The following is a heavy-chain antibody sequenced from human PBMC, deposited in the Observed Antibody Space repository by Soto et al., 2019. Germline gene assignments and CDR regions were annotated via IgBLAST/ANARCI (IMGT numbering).Heavy chain of an antibody. CDR1: GGTFSSYA. J-gene: IGHJ4*02. Sequence: VASVKVSCKASGGTFSSYAISWVRQAPGQGLEWMGGIIPIFGTANYAQKFQGRVTITADKSTSTAYMELSSLRSEDTAVYYCARAGDDSSGWVYWGQGTLVTVSS. D-gene: IGHD3-22*01. V-gene: IGHV1-69*06. CDR3: ARAGDDSSGWVY. CDR2: IIPIFGTA.